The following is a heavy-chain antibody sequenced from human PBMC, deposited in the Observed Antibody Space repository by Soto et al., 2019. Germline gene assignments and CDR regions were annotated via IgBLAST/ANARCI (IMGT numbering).Heavy chain of an antibody. CDR2: INNRGDDI. CDR3: ARDMSYGDFGRNWFDP. V-gene: IGHV3-11*01. J-gene: IGHJ5*02. CDR1: GFTFNDFY. D-gene: IGHD2-21*02. Sequence: QLQLVESGGGLVKPGGSLRLSCAASGFTFNDFYMIWFRQAPGRGLEWLAYINNRGDDIYYADSVRGRFTISRDNGKNSLYLQMNSLRVEDTALYFCARDMSYGDFGRNWFDPWGHRTPVTVSA.